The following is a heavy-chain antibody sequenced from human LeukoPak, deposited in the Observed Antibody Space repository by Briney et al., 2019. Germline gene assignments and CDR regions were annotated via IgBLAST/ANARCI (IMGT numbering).Heavy chain of an antibody. Sequence: SETLSLTCTVSGGSISSSSYYWGWIRQPPGKGLEWIGSIYYSGSTYYNPSLKSRVTISVDTSKNQFSLKLGSVTAADTAVYYCARQEEISSPDAFDIWGQGTMVTVSS. J-gene: IGHJ3*02. V-gene: IGHV4-39*01. D-gene: IGHD6-6*01. CDR2: IYYSGST. CDR3: ARQEEISSPDAFDI. CDR1: GGSISSSSYY.